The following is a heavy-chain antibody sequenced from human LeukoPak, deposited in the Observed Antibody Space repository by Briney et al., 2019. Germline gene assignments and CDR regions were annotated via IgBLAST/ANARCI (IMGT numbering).Heavy chain of an antibody. CDR1: GFTFTSSA. CDR3: AAGSFSYGSSY. Sequence: GASVKVSCKASGFTFTSSAVQWVRQARGQRLEWIGWIVVGSGNTNYAQKFQERVTITRDMSISTAYMELSSLRSEDTAVYYCAAGSFSYGSSYWGQGTLVTVSS. V-gene: IGHV1-58*01. CDR2: IVVGSGNT. J-gene: IGHJ4*02. D-gene: IGHD5-18*01.